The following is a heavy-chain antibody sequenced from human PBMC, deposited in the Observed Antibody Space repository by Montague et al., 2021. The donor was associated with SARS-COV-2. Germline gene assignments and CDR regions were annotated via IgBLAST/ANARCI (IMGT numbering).Heavy chain of an antibody. V-gene: IGHV4-39*01. CDR3: ARHLVYCSSTSCYEGRFDP. CDR1: GGSISSSSYY. CDR2: IYYSGST. Sequence: SETLSLTCTVSGGSISSSSYYWGWIRQPPGKGLEWIGSIYYSGSTYYNPSLKSRVTISVDTSKNQFSLELSSVTAADTAVYYCARHLVYCSSTSCYEGRFDPWGQGTLVTVSS. D-gene: IGHD2-2*01. J-gene: IGHJ5*02.